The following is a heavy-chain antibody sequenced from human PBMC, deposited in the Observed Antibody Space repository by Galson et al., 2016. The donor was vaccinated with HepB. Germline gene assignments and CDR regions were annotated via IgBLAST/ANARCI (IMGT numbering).Heavy chain of an antibody. V-gene: IGHV3-30*09. CDR3: ARVLETASPTHFDF. CDR1: GFTFSSSS. D-gene: IGHD2-15*01. Sequence: SLRLSCAASGFTFSSSSMHWVRQAPGKGLEWVTVISSDGSKKYYADSVKGRFAISRDNTRNTVYLQMNTLRPEDTAVYFCARVLETASPTHFDFWGQGTLVTVSS. CDR2: ISSDGSKK. J-gene: IGHJ4*02.